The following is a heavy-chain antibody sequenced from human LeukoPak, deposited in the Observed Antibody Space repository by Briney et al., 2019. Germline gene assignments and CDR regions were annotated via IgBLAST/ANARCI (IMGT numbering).Heavy chain of an antibody. Sequence: SETLSLTCTVSGGSISSSSYYWGWIRQPPGKGLEWIGSIYYSGSTYYNPSLKSRVTISVDTSKNQFSLKLSSVSAADTAVYYCAIPYYYDSSGYGAWGQGTLVTVSS. D-gene: IGHD3-22*01. J-gene: IGHJ5*02. CDR1: GGSISSSSYY. CDR3: AIPYYYDSSGYGA. V-gene: IGHV4-39*01. CDR2: IYYSGST.